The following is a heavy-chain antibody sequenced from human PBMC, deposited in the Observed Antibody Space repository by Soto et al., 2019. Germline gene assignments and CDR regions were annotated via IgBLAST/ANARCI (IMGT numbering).Heavy chain of an antibody. Sequence: HGESLKISCQCSGYTFSNFWIGWVRQLPGQGLEWMGIIYPGDHETRYSPSFLGKVTISAETSINTAYLQWSSLEASDSAFYFCARSPRSSPYFDFWGQGALVTVSS. J-gene: IGHJ4*02. CDR2: IYPGDHET. CDR1: GYTFSNFW. V-gene: IGHV5-51*01. CDR3: ARSPRSSPYFDF. D-gene: IGHD6-13*01.